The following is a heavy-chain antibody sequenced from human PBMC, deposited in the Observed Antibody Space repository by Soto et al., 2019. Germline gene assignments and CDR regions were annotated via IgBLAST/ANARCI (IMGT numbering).Heavy chain of an antibody. D-gene: IGHD6-19*01. V-gene: IGHV4-59*01. CDR2: IFYGGHT. CDR3: ARSPQYSSGWNGGFDY. Sequence: PSETLSLTCDVSGDFLTTYYWNWIRQSPGKGLEWIGYIFYGGHTNYNPSLRGRATISVATSKNQFSLKLSSVTAADTAAYYCARSPQYSSGWNGGFDYWGQGTLVTVSS. J-gene: IGHJ4*02. CDR1: GDFLTTYY.